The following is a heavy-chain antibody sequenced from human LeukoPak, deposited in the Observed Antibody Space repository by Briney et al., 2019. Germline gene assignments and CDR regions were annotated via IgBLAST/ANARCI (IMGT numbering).Heavy chain of an antibody. CDR1: GYTFTGYH. J-gene: IGHJ4*02. Sequence: GASVRVSCKASGYTFTGYHLHWVRQAPGQGLEWMGIIYPADSETTYSPSFQGQITISADRSSTTAHLQWSSLKASDTAIYYCARATCVNGICYTLYWGQGSLVTVSS. D-gene: IGHD2-8*01. CDR2: IYPADSET. CDR3: ARATCVNGICYTLY. V-gene: IGHV5-51*01.